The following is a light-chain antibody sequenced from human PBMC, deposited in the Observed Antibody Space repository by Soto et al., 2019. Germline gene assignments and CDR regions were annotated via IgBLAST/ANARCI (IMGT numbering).Light chain of an antibody. CDR2: ASS. CDR3: QQYGSSPLT. V-gene: IGKV3D-20*01. J-gene: IGKJ4*01. Sequence: EIVLTQSPATLSLSPGERATLSCGASQSVSSSFFFWYQQKPGLAPRLLIYASSSSATGIPERFSGSGSRTYITLTISRLDHEDFAVYYCQQYGSSPLTFGGGTKVEIK. CDR1: QSVSSSF.